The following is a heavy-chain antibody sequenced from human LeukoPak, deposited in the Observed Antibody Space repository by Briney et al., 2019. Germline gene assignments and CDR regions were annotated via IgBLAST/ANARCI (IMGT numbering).Heavy chain of an antibody. Sequence: GGSLRLSCAASGFTFSSYAMSWVRQAPGKGLEWVSRINSDGSGTSYADSVKGRFTISRDNAKNTLYLQMNSLRAEDTAVYYCATRLAYSSSWYHPFDPWGQGTLVTVSS. CDR2: INSDGSGT. J-gene: IGHJ5*02. CDR3: ATRLAYSSSWYHPFDP. CDR1: GFTFSSYA. V-gene: IGHV3-74*01. D-gene: IGHD6-13*01.